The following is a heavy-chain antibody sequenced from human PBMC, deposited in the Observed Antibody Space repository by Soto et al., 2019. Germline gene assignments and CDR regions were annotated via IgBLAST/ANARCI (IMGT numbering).Heavy chain of an antibody. Sequence: QVQLVESGGGVVQPGRSLRLSCAASGFTFSSYGMHWVRQAPGKGLEWVAVISYDGSNKYHADSVKGRFTISRDNSKNTLYLQMNSLRAEDTAVYYCAKDGSVTAMVSGNYYFYGMDVWGQGTTVTVSS. CDR2: ISYDGSNK. CDR1: GFTFSSYG. V-gene: IGHV3-30*18. J-gene: IGHJ6*02. D-gene: IGHD5-18*01. CDR3: AKDGSVTAMVSGNYYFYGMDV.